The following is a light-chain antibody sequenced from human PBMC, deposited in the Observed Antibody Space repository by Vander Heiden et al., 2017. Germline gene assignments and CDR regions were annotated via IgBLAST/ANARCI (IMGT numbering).Light chain of an antibody. V-gene: IGKV1-8*01. J-gene: IGKJ5*01. CDR3: QQYYSYPHA. CDR1: QGISSY. CDR2: AAS. Sequence: TYAPSSLSASTGDRVTITCRASQGISSYLAWYQQKPGKAPKLLIYAASTLQSGVPSRFSGSGSGTEFTLTISSLQPEDFATYYCQQYYSYPHAFGQGTRLEIK.